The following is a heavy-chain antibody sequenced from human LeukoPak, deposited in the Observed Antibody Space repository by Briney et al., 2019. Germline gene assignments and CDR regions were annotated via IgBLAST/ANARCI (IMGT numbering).Heavy chain of an antibody. CDR1: GFTFSSYA. J-gene: IGHJ6*03. CDR3: AKGIAHYYYYMDV. V-gene: IGHV3-23*01. CDR2: ISGGGGST. Sequence: GGSLRLSCAASGFTFSSYAMSWVRQAPGKGLEWVSAISGGGGSTYYADSVKGRFTISRDNSKNTLYLQMNSLRAEDTAVYYCAKGIAHYYYYMDVWGKGTTVTVSS.